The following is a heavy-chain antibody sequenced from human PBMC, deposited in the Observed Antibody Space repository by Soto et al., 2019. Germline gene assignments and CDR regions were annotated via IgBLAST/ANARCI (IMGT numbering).Heavy chain of an antibody. CDR2: ISSSGSTI. J-gene: IGHJ6*02. D-gene: IGHD3-9*01. CDR1: GFTFSDYY. CDR3: ARDAVAILTGYYYYYYGMDV. Sequence: QVQLVESGGGLVKPGGSLRLSCAASGFTFSDYYMSWLRQAPGKGLEWVSYISSSGSTIYYADSVKGRFTISRDNAKNSLYLQMNSLRAEDTAVYYCARDAVAILTGYYYYYYGMDVWGQGTTVTVSS. V-gene: IGHV3-11*01.